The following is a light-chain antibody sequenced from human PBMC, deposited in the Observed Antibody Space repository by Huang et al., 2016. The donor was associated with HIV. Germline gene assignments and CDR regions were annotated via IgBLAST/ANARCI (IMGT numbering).Light chain of an antibody. V-gene: IGKV1-39*01. Sequence: DIQMTQSPSSLSASVGDRVTITCRASQTSSNYLNWYQQKPGKAPKLLIYGASTLQSGVPSRFRGRGSGTDFSLTIDSLQPEDYAIYYCQQSYTTPRTFGQGTQVEIK. CDR2: GAS. CDR1: QTSSNY. CDR3: QQSYTTPRT. J-gene: IGKJ1*01.